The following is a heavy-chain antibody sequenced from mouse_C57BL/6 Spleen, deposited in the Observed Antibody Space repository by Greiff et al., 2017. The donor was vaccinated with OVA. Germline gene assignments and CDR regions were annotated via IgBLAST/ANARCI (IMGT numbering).Heavy chain of an antibody. CDR2: IRSKSNNYAT. J-gene: IGHJ4*01. CDR1: GFSFNTYA. Sequence: EVKLVESGGGLVQPKGSLKLSCAASGFSFNTYAMNWVRQAPGKGLEWVARIRSKSNNYATYYADSVKDRFTISRDDSESMLYLQMNNLKTEDTAMYYCVRQWRDYAMDYWGQGTSVTVSS. CDR3: VRQWRDYAMDY. V-gene: IGHV10-1*01.